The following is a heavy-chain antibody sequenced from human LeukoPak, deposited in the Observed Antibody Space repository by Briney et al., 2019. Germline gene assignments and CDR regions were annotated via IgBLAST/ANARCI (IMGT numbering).Heavy chain of an antibody. D-gene: IGHD1-26*01. Sequence: SETLSLTCTVSGGSISSHYCSWIRQPAGKGLGWIGYIYYSGSTNYNPSLKSRVTISVDTSKNQFSLKLSSVTAADTAVYYCARDVGPQLDYWGQGTLVTVSS. CDR1: GGSISSHY. J-gene: IGHJ4*02. V-gene: IGHV4-59*11. CDR2: IYYSGST. CDR3: ARDVGPQLDY.